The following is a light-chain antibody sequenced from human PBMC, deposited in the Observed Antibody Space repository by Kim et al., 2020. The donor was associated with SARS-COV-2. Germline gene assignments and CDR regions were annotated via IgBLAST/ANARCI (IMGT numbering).Light chain of an antibody. CDR3: QSRDSGGKVV. J-gene: IGLJ2*01. V-gene: IGLV3-19*01. CDR1: SLRKYY. Sequence: SSELTQDPAVSVALGQTVRITCQGDSLRKYYATWYQQKPGQAPVLLISGKNNRPSGIPDRFSGSSSGNTASLTIAGAQAEDEADFYCQSRDSGGKVVFGGGTQLTVL. CDR2: GKN.